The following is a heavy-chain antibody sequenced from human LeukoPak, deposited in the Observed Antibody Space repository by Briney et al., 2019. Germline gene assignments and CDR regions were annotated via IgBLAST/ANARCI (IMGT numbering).Heavy chain of an antibody. CDR2: IYYSGST. J-gene: IGHJ3*02. V-gene: IGHV4-59*01. Sequence: SETLSLTCTVSGGSISSYYWSWIRQPPGKGLEWIGYIYYSGSTNYNPSLKSRVTISVDTSKNQFSLKLSSVTAADTAVYYCARDVGATYDAFDTWGQGTMVTVSS. CDR1: GGSISSYY. D-gene: IGHD1-26*01. CDR3: ARDVGATYDAFDT.